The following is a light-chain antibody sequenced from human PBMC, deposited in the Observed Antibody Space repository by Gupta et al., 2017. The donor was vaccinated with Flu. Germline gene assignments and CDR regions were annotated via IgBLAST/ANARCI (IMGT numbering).Light chain of an antibody. CDR1: ELGDKY. CDR2: QDT. Sequence: SYELTQPHSVSVSAGQTASISCSGDELGDKYTFWYQQKAGQSPVVVIYQDTKRPSGIPERFSGSSSANTATLTISGTQAMDEADYYCQAWDRTTVVFGGGTKVTVL. J-gene: IGLJ2*01. CDR3: QAWDRTTVV. V-gene: IGLV3-1*01.